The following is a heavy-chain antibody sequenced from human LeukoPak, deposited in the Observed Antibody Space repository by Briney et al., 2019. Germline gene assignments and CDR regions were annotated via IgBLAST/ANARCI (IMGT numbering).Heavy chain of an antibody. CDR1: GFTFSSYW. J-gene: IGHJ4*01. D-gene: IGHD5-18*01. Sequence: GGSLRLSCAASGFTFSSYWMHWVRHAPGKGLVWVSRINSDGSSTSYADSVKGRFTISRDNAKNTLYLQMNSLRAEDTAVYYCARGGGYSYGTFDYWGQEPWSPSPQ. CDR3: ARGGGYSYGTFDY. CDR2: INSDGSST. V-gene: IGHV3-74*01.